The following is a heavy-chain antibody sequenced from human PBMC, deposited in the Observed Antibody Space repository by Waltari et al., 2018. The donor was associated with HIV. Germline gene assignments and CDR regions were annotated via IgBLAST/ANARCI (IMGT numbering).Heavy chain of an antibody. J-gene: IGHJ4*02. V-gene: IGHV3-7*01. D-gene: IGHD6-13*01. CDR2: IKEDGSEI. CDR3: ARRQQLTD. Sequence: EVRLVVSWGGFVQPGGSLRLSVRASRFTFRISWMTWVRQAPGKWLEWVANIKEDGSEIHYVDSVKGRFTISRDNAKNSLYLQMNSLRAEDTAVYYCARRQQLTDWGQGTLVTVSS. CDR1: RFTFRISW.